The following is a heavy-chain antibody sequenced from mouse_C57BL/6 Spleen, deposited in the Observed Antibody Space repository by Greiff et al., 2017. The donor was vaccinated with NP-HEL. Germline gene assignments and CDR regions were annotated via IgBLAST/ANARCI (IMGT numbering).Heavy chain of an antibody. CDR2: IYPGSGST. J-gene: IGHJ3*01. CDR3: ARGGGSSPAWFAY. V-gene: IGHV1-55*01. Sequence: QVQLQQPGAELVKPGASVKMSCKASGYTFTSYWITWVKQRPGQGLEWIGDIYPGSGSTNYNEKFKSKATLTVDTSSSTAYMQLSSLTSEDSAVYYCARGGGSSPAWFAYWGKGTLVTVSA. CDR1: GYTFTSYW. D-gene: IGHD1-1*01.